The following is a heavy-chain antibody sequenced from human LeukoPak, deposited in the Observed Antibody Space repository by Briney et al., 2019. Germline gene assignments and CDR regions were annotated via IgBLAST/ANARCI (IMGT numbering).Heavy chain of an antibody. J-gene: IGHJ4*02. CDR1: GFTFSNYW. D-gene: IGHD5-24*01. CDR2: IDGGGNNR. V-gene: IGHV3-74*01. Sequence: PGGSLRLSCAASGFTFSNYWMHWVRQVPGKGLVWVSRIDGGGNNRNYADSVKGRFSISRDNAKNSLYLQMNSLRAEDTALYYCAKDIWRWQDVYYFDYWGQGTLVTVSS. CDR3: AKDIWRWQDVYYFDY.